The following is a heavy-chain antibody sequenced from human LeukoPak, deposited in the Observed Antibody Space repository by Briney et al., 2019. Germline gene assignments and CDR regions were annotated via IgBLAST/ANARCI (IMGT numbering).Heavy chain of an antibody. J-gene: IGHJ6*04. CDR1: GYSISSGYY. D-gene: IGHD5-18*01. Sequence: SETLSLTCTVSGYSISSGYYWGWIRQPPGKGLEWIGSIYHSGSTYYNPSLKSRVTISVDTPKNQFSLKLSSVTAADTAVYYCARHARGYTSPSTGYYSMDVWGKGTSVTISS. CDR2: IYHSGST. V-gene: IGHV4-38-2*02. CDR3: ARHARGYTSPSTGYYSMDV.